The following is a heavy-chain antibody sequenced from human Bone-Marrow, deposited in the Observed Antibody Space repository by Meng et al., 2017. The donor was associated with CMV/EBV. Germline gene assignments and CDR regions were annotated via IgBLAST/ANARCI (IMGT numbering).Heavy chain of an antibody. CDR1: RFTFSNSW. CDR3: AKGYSSSLDWYFDL. Sequence: GGSLRLSCAASRFTFSNSWMHGVCQAPETGLEWVADIKCDGSAKYHADSVKGRFTISRDNAKNSLYLQMNSLRAEDTAVYYCAKGYSSSLDWYFDLWGRGTLVTVSS. D-gene: IGHD6-6*01. CDR2: IKCDGSAK. V-gene: IGHV3-52*01. J-gene: IGHJ2*01.